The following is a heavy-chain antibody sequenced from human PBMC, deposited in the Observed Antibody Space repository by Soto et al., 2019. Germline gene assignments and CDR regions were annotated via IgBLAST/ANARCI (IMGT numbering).Heavy chain of an antibody. J-gene: IGHJ1*01. CDR2: ISAYNGKT. CDR1: GYSFTGYA. V-gene: IGHV1-18*01. Sequence: QVQLVQSGAEVKKPGASVKVSCTASGYSFTGYAFNWVRQAPGQGIEWIGWISAYNGKTIYSQKFQGRATMTTDASTTTAFMELRSLTSDDTAVYYCARCRIDYGDDGLPSKYWGQGTLVTVSS. D-gene: IGHD4-17*01. CDR3: ARCRIDYGDDGLPSKY.